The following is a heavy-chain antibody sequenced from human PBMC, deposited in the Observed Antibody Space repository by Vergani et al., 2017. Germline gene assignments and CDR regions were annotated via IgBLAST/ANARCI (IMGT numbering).Heavy chain of an antibody. CDR1: GFSFTTYV. V-gene: IGHV3-23*01. CDR3: AKANPRNSGYDYLYYYHAMDV. D-gene: IGHD5-12*01. J-gene: IGHJ6*02. CDR2: ISGSGGST. Sequence: EVQLLESGGDLVQPGGSLRLSCAASGFSFTTYVMSWVRQAPGKGLEWVSGISGSGGSTYYAGSVKGRFTISRDSSKNTLYLQMNSLSAGDTAVYYCAKANPRNSGYDYLYYYHAMDVWGQGTTVTVSS.